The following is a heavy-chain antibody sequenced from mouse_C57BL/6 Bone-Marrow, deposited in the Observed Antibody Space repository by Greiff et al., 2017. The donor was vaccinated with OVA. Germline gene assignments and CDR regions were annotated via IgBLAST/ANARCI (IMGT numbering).Heavy chain of an antibody. CDR1: GYTFTDYY. CDR3: ARVGLPYYFDY. CDR2: IYPGSGNT. V-gene: IGHV1-76*01. Sequence: QVQLQQSGAELVRPGASVKLSCKASGYTFTDYYINWVKQRPGQGLEWIARIYPGSGNTYYNEKFKGKATLTAEKSSSTAYMQLRSLTSEDSAVYFSARVGLPYYFDYWGQGTTLTVSS. J-gene: IGHJ2*01.